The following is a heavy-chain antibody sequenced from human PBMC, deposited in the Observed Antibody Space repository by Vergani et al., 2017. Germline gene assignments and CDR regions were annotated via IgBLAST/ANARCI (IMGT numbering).Heavy chain of an antibody. Sequence: QVQLQESGPGLVKPSETLSLTCTVSGGSISSHYWSWIRQPQGKGLEWIGYIYYRGSTNYNPSLKSRVTISVDTSKNQFSLKLSSVTAADTAVYYCARDDSGDFDLWGRGTLVTVSS. J-gene: IGHJ2*01. D-gene: IGHD1-26*01. CDR2: IYYRGST. CDR3: ARDDSGDFDL. V-gene: IGHV4-59*11. CDR1: GGSISSHY.